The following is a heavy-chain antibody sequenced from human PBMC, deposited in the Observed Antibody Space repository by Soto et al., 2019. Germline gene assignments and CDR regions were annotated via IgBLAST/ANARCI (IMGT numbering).Heavy chain of an antibody. J-gene: IGHJ4*02. CDR2: IYYNGNI. V-gene: IGHV4-59*01. Sequence: QVQLQESGPGLVKPLETLSLTCTVPGGSITSYYWSWVRQPPGKGLEWIGYIYYNGNINYNPSLKSRLTISLDPSKNQFSLRLSSVTAADTAVYYCATGRVYFGSEYWGQGTLVTVSS. D-gene: IGHD3-10*01. CDR1: GGSITSYY. CDR3: ATGRVYFGSEY.